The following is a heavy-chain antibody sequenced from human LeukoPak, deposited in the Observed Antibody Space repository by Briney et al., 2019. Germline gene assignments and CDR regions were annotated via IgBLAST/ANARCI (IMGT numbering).Heavy chain of an antibody. V-gene: IGHV3-23*01. CDR2: ISGSGGST. J-gene: IGHJ4*02. CDR1: GFTFSNYA. CDR3: AKGGGGVAAAGIDY. D-gene: IGHD6-13*01. Sequence: GGSLRLSCAASGFTFSNYAMSWVRQAPGKGLEWVSGISGSGGSTYYADSVKGRFTISRDSSRNTLYLQMNSLRAEDTAVYYCAKGGGGVAAAGIDYWGQGTLVTVSS.